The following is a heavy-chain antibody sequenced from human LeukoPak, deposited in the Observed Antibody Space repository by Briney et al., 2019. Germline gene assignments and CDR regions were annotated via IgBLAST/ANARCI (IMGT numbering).Heavy chain of an antibody. V-gene: IGHV4-34*01. CDR1: GGSFSGYY. Sequence: SETLSLTCAVYGGSFSGYYWSWIRQPPGKGLEWIGEINHSGSTNYNPSLKSRVTISVDTSENQFSLKLSSVTAADTAVYYCARGDGYNFFDYWGQGTLVTVSS. CDR2: INHSGST. D-gene: IGHD5-24*01. CDR3: ARGDGYNFFDY. J-gene: IGHJ4*02.